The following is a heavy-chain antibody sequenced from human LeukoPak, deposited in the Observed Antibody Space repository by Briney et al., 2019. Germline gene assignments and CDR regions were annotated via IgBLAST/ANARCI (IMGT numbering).Heavy chain of an antibody. CDR2: ISHSGST. Sequence: SETLSLTCAVYGGSFSGYYWSWIRQPPGKGLEWIGEISHSGSTNYNPSLKSRVTISVDTSKNQFSLKLSSVTAADTAVYYCARGLVGYCSGGSCYPGRHFDYWGQGTLVTVSS. CDR1: GGSFSGYY. V-gene: IGHV4-34*01. J-gene: IGHJ4*02. D-gene: IGHD2-15*01. CDR3: ARGLVGYCSGGSCYPGRHFDY.